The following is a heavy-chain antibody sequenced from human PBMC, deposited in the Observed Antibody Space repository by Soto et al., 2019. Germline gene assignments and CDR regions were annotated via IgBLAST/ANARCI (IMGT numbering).Heavy chain of an antibody. V-gene: IGHV1-18*01. CDR3: ARGRYGDY. D-gene: IGHD1-1*01. J-gene: IGHJ4*02. CDR2: ISAHNDNT. CDR1: GYTFTSYG. Sequence: QVHLVQSGAEVRKPGASVKVSCKGSGYTFTSYGIAWVRQAPGQGLEWMGWISAHNDNTNYAQKVQGRVTVTRDPSTSTAYMELLNLQAEDTAVYYCARGRYGDYWGQGALVTVSS.